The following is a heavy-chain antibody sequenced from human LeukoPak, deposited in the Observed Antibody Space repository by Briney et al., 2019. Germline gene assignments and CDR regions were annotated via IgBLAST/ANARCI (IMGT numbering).Heavy chain of an antibody. J-gene: IGHJ4*02. CDR3: ARDYADYVGYFFFDY. V-gene: IGHV3-23*01. CDR2: ISGGGSST. CDR1: GFTFSNYA. Sequence: GGSLRLSCAASGFTFSNYAMSWVRQAPGKGLEWVSTISGGGSSTYYADSVKGRFTISRHNSKNTLYLQMNSLRAEDTAVYYCARDYADYVGYFFFDYWGQGTLVTVSS. D-gene: IGHD4-17*01.